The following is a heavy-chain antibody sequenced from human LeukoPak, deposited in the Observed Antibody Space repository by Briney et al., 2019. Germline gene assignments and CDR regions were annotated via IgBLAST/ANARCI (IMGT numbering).Heavy chain of an antibody. CDR3: ARDFGRWYVDH. CDR2: VSYDGSIK. D-gene: IGHD4-23*01. Sequence: GGSLRLSCAASGFTFSSYAMHWVRQAPGKGLEWVAVVSYDGSIKYYADSVKGRFTISRDNSKNTLSLQMNSLRVEDTAVYYCARDFGRWYVDHWGQGTLVTVSS. V-gene: IGHV3-30*04. J-gene: IGHJ4*02. CDR1: GFTFSSYA.